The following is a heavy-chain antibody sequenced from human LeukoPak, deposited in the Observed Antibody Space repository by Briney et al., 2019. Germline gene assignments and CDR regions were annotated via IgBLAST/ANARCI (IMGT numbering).Heavy chain of an antibody. Sequence: GGSLRLSCVASGFPFSSDWMSWARQAPGKGLEWVASINHNGNVNYYVDSVKGRFTISRDNAKNSLYLQMSNLRAEDTAVYFCARRGGLDVWGQGATVTVSS. J-gene: IGHJ6*02. V-gene: IGHV3-7*03. CDR3: ARRGGLDV. CDR2: INHNGNVN. CDR1: GFPFSSDW.